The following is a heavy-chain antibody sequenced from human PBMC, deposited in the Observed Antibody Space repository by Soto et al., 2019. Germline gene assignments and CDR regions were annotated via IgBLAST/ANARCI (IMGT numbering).Heavy chain of an antibody. CDR2: IIPIFGTA. CDR1: GGTFSSYA. CDR3: ARYGGYSGYGAFAI. V-gene: IGHV1-69*13. D-gene: IGHD5-12*01. J-gene: IGHJ3*02. Sequence: SVKVSCKASGGTFSSYAISWVRQAPGQGLEWMGGIIPIFGTANYAQKFQGRVTITADESTSTAYMELSSLRSEDTAVYYCARYGGYSGYGAFAIWGQGTMVTVSS.